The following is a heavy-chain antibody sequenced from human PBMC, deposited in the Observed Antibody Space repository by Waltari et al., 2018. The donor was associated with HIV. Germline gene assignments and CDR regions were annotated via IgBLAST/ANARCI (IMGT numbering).Heavy chain of an antibody. CDR3: ARLLADYSDYYYYYMDV. V-gene: IGHV5-51*01. Sequence: EVQLVQSGAEVKKPGESLKISCQGSGYSFTNYWIAWVRQMPGKGLEWLGIIYPGDSTTKYSPSFQGQVTISVDESIRTAYLQWSSLKASDTAMYYCARLLADYSDYYYYYMDVWGKGTTVAVSS. CDR2: IYPGDSTT. CDR1: GYSFTNYW. D-gene: IGHD4-4*01. J-gene: IGHJ6*03.